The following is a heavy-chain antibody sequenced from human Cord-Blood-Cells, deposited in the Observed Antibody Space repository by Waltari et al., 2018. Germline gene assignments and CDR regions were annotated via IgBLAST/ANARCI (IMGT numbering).Heavy chain of an antibody. CDR1: GGSISSSSYY. J-gene: IGHJ4*02. Sequence: QLQLQESGPGLVKPSETLSLTCTVSGGSISSSSYYWGWIRQPPGKGLEWIGSIYYSGSTYCNPSLKSRVTISVDTSKNQFSLKLSSVTAADTTVYYCARVITMVRGVIIDYWGQGTLVTVSS. CDR3: ARVITMVRGVIIDY. D-gene: IGHD3-10*01. CDR2: IYYSGST. V-gene: IGHV4-39*07.